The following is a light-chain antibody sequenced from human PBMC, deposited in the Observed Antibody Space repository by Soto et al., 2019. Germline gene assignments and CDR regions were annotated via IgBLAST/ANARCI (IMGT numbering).Light chain of an antibody. CDR2: GAS. V-gene: IGKV3-20*01. Sequence: EIVLTHSPGTLSLSPGDRATLSCRASQSVSSSYLAWYQQKPGQAPRLLIYGASSRATGITDRFSGSGSGTDFTLTIRRMEPEDFAVYYYQHYDSSHGGFTFGPGTKVDIK. J-gene: IGKJ3*01. CDR1: QSVSSSY. CDR3: QHYDSSHGGFT.